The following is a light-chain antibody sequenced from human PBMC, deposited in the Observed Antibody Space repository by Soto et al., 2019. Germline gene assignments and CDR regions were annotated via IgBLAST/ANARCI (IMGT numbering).Light chain of an antibody. V-gene: IGKV1-5*03. CDR1: QSIGGW. J-gene: IGKJ1*01. CDR3: QEYHSFWT. CDR2: KAS. Sequence: DIQMTQSPSSLSASVGDRVTIACRASQSIGGWLAWYQQKPGKPPKLLIYKASTLETGVPSRFSGSGSGTDFTLTISSLQPDDSATYYCQEYHSFWTFGQGTKVEIK.